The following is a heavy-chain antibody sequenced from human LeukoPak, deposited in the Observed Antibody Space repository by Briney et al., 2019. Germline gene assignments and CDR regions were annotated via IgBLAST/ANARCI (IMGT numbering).Heavy chain of an antibody. Sequence: GSLRLSCAASGFTFSSYGMHWVRQAPGKGLEWVAVISYDGSNKYYADSVKGRFTISRDNSKNTLYLQMNSLRAEDTAVYYCAKARGFWSGYYPSKYYYHYYGMDVWGQGTTVTVSS. D-gene: IGHD3-3*01. CDR2: ISYDGSNK. V-gene: IGHV3-30*18. CDR3: AKARGFWSGYYPSKYYYHYYGMDV. CDR1: GFTFSSYG. J-gene: IGHJ6*02.